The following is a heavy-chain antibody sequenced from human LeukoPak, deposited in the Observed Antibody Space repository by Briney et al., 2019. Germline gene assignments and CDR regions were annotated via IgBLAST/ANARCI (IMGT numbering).Heavy chain of an antibody. D-gene: IGHD6-13*01. CDR3: VRGSSTWSPLGDY. CDR2: ISPDGSTT. Sequence: GGSLRLSCAASGFTFSTYWMHWVRQAPGQGPVWVSRISPDGSTTTYADSVRGRFSISRDNAKNTLYMQMNRLRVDDTAVYYCVRGSSTWSPLGDYWGQGTLVTVSS. CDR1: GFTFSTYW. V-gene: IGHV3-74*01. J-gene: IGHJ4*02.